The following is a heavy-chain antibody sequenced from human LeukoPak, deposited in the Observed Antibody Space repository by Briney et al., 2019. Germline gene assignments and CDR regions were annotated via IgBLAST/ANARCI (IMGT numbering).Heavy chain of an antibody. V-gene: IGHV4-30-2*01. Sequence: SQTLSLTCAVSGGSISSGGYSWSWIRQPPGKGLEWIGYIYHSGSTYYNPSLKGRVTISVDTSKNQFSLKLSSVTAADTAVYYCARHGSGADPGAFDIWGQGTMVTVSS. CDR1: GGSISSGGYS. J-gene: IGHJ3*02. D-gene: IGHD3-10*01. CDR2: IYHSGST. CDR3: ARHGSGADPGAFDI.